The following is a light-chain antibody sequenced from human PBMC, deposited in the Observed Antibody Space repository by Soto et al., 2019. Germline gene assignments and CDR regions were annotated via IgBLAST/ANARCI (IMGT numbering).Light chain of an antibody. CDR2: AAS. Sequence: DIQMTQSPSSLSASIGDRVPITCRASQSISVYLNWYQQKPGKAPKSLIYAASSLHSGVPSRFSGSGSGTDFALTISSLQAEDFGTYYCQQSYSLPTFGQGTKLEIK. CDR1: QSISVY. V-gene: IGKV1-39*01. CDR3: QQSYSLPT. J-gene: IGKJ2*01.